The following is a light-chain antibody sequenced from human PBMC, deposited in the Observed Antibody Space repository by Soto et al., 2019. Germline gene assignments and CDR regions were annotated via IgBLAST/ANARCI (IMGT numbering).Light chain of an antibody. V-gene: IGLV2-14*01. CDR1: SSDVGGYNY. Sequence: QPASVSGSPGQSITISCTGTSSDVGGYNYVSWYQQYPGKAPKLMIYDVSKRPSGVSNRFSGSKSGNTASLTISGLQAEDEADYYCSSYTSSSTSVVFGGGTQLTVL. J-gene: IGLJ2*01. CDR2: DVS. CDR3: SSYTSSSTSVV.